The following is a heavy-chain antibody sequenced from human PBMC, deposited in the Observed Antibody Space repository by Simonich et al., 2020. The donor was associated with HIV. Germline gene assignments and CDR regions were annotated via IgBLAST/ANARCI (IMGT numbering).Heavy chain of an antibody. CDR2: IKSTSDGGTT. J-gene: IGHJ4*02. CDR1: GFTFTNAW. CDR3: VRAAGDFWSGYPQTLDY. Sequence: EVQLVESGGGLVKPGGSLRLSCAASGFTFTNAWMSWVRQAPGKGLEWLGRIKSTSDGGTTYYAAPVKGRFTISRDNANNSLYLQMNSLRAEDTAVYYCVRAAGDFWSGYPQTLDYWGQGTLVTVSS. V-gene: IGHV3-15*01. D-gene: IGHD3-3*01.